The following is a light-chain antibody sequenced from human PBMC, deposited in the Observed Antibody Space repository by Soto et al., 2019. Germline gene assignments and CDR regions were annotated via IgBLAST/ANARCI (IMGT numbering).Light chain of an antibody. J-gene: IGKJ4*01. Sequence: EIVLTQSPGTLSLSPGERATLSCRASQSVSSSFLAWYQQKPGQAPMLLIYGASSRATGIPDRFSGSGSGTDFTLTISRLEPEDVAVYYCQQYGSSPLTFGGGTTLEIK. V-gene: IGKV3-20*01. CDR1: QSVSSSF. CDR2: GAS. CDR3: QQYGSSPLT.